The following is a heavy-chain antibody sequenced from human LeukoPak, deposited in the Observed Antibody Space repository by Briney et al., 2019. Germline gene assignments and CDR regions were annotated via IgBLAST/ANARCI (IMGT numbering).Heavy chain of an antibody. J-gene: IGHJ4*02. Sequence: ASVKVSCKASGYPFTGYYLHWVRQAPGQGLEWMGWINPNSGFTNYAQKFQGRVTMTRDTSISTAYMELSRLRSDDTAVYYCARLADCSSFSCRSFDYWGKGTLVTVSS. V-gene: IGHV1-2*02. D-gene: IGHD2-2*01. CDR1: GYPFTGYY. CDR2: INPNSGFT. CDR3: ARLADCSSFSCRSFDY.